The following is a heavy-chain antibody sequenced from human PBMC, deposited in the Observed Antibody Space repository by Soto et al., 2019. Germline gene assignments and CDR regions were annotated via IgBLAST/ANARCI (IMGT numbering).Heavy chain of an antibody. Sequence: EVQLLESGGGLVQPGGSLRLSCAVSGFTVSSFAMSWVRQAPGKGLEWVSVISSSGGTTYYADSVKGRFTISRDNSKNTLYLQMNSLRAEDTAVYYCARYYSYACDYWGQGTLVTVSS. CDR1: GFTVSSFA. V-gene: IGHV3-23*01. D-gene: IGHD3-16*01. CDR3: ARYYSYACDY. CDR2: ISSSGGTT. J-gene: IGHJ4*02.